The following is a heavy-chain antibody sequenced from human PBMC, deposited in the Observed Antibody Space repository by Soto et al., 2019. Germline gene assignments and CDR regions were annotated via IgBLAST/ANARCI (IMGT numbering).Heavy chain of an antibody. CDR2: INVYNGNT. V-gene: IGHV1-18*01. J-gene: IGHJ3*02. CDR1: GYTFSKYG. CDR3: ARHRAPVFPYFDWVFQTPPPPTPLDGFDI. D-gene: IGHD3-9*01. Sequence: GASVKVSCKASGYTFSKYGITWVRQAPGQGLEWMGWINVYNGNTKYAQKFQGRVTMTTDTSTSTAYMELRSLRPDDTAVYYCARHRAPVFPYFDWVFQTPPPPTPLDGFDIWGQGTMVTVSS.